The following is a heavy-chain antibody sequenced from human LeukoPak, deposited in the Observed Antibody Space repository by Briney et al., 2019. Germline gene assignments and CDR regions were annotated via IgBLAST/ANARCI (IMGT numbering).Heavy chain of an antibody. CDR2: ISYDGSNK. V-gene: IGHV3-30*18. CDR1: GFTFSSYG. CDR3: AKSDPYYSSSWYEYFDY. D-gene: IGHD6-13*01. Sequence: GRSLRLSCAASGFTFSSYGMHRVRQAPGKGLEWVAVISYDGSNKYYADSVKGRFTISRDNSKNTLYLQMNSLRAEDTAVYYCAKSDPYYSSSWYEYFDYWGQGTLVTVSS. J-gene: IGHJ4*02.